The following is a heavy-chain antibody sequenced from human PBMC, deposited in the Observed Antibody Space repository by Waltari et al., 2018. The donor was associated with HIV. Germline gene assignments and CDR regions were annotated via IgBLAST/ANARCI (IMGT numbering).Heavy chain of an antibody. CDR2: IWSDGYNK. Sequence: QVYLMESGGGVVQPGGSLKLSCAASGFPFSSHGMHWVRQAPGKGLEGVAVIWSDGYNKFYADSVRGRFTFSRDNSKYTLSLQMNSLRAEDTALYYCVKERGPFNGFDIWGQGTMVTVSS. CDR3: VKERGPFNGFDI. D-gene: IGHD3-16*01. CDR1: GFPFSSHG. J-gene: IGHJ3*02. V-gene: IGHV3-33*06.